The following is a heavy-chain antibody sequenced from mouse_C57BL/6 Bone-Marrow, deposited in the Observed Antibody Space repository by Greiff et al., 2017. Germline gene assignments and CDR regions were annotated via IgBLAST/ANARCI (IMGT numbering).Heavy chain of an antibody. V-gene: IGHV1-82*01. CDR3: GSSTVVAKRDAMDY. CDR1: GYAFSSSW. Sequence: VQLQQSGPELVKPGASVKISCKASGYAFSSSWMNWVKQRPGKGLEWIGRIYPGDGDTNYNGKFKGKATLTADKSSSTAYMQLSSLTSEDSAVYFCGSSTVVAKRDAMDYWGQGTSVTVAS. D-gene: IGHD1-1*01. CDR2: IYPGDGDT. J-gene: IGHJ4*01.